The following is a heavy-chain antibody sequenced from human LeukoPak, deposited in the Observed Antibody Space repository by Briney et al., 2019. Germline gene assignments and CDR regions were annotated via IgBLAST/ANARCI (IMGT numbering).Heavy chain of an antibody. CDR2: INHSGST. J-gene: IGHJ4*02. Sequence: GSLRLPCAASGFTFSNAWMSWVRQAPGKGLEWIGEINHSGSTNYNPSLKSRVTISVDTSKNQLSLKLSSVTAADTAVYYCASREWLRTYNDYWGQGTLVTVSS. CDR1: GFTFSNAW. D-gene: IGHD5-12*01. CDR3: ASREWLRTYNDY. V-gene: IGHV4-34*01.